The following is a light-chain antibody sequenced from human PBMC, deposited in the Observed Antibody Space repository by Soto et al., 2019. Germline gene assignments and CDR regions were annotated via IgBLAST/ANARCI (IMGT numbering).Light chain of an antibody. CDR1: QSVSSN. CDR3: HQYNNCPGT. Sequence: EIVMTQSPATLSVSPGERATLSCRASQSVSSNLAWYQQKPGQAPRLLIYGASTRATGIPARFSGSGSGTEFTLTIGSLQSDDFAVYYGHQYNNCPGTFGQGTKLEIK. CDR2: GAS. J-gene: IGKJ2*01. V-gene: IGKV3-15*01.